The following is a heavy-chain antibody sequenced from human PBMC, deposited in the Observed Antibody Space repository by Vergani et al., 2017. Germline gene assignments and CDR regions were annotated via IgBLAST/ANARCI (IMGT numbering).Heavy chain of an antibody. V-gene: IGHV3-9*02. D-gene: IGHD3-16*01. CDR1: GFTSAGYA. Sequence: EVQLEESGGGLVLPGRSLRLSCVASGFTSAGYAMHWVRQAPGKGLEWGSGISWNSNSIGYADSVKGRFTISRDNAKNSLYLQMNSLRAEDTALYYCAKDLGTASEGGWFDPWGQGTLVTVSS. J-gene: IGHJ5*02. CDR2: ISWNSNSI. CDR3: AKDLGTASEGGWFDP.